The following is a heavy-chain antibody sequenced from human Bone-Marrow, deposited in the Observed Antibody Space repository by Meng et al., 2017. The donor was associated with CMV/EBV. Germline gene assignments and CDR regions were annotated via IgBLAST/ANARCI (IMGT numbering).Heavy chain of an antibody. D-gene: IGHD6-19*01. CDR3: ARIPWLGFWWFDP. CDR2: INHSGST. V-gene: IGHV4-34*01. CDR1: GGSFSGYY. Sequence: QVQLQQWGAGLLKPSETLSLTCAVYGGSFSGYYWSWIRQPPGKGLEWIGEINHSGSTNYNPSLKSRVTISVDTSKNQFSLKLSSVTAADTAVYYCARIPWLGFWWFDPWGQGTLVTDSS. J-gene: IGHJ5*02.